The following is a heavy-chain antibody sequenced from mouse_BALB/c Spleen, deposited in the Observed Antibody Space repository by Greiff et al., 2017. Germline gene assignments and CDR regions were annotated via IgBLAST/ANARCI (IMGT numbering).Heavy chain of an antibody. CDR3: ARDHGYYYAMDY. V-gene: IGHV5-6-3*01. J-gene: IGHJ4*01. D-gene: IGHD2-2*01. CDR1: GFTFSSYG. CDR2: INSNGGST. Sequence: EVQRVESGGGLVQPGGSLKLSCAASGFTFSSYGMSWVRQTPDKRLELVATINSNGGSTYYPDSVKSRFTISRDNAKNTLYLQMSSLKSEDTAMYYCARDHGYYYAMDYWGQGTSVTVSS.